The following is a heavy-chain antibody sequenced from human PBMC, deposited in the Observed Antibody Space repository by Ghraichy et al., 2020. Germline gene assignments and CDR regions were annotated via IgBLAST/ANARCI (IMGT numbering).Heavy chain of an antibody. CDR3: VKDLYGDPPLGFRERGPY. D-gene: IGHD4-17*01. CDR1: GFTFSSYA. Sequence: GGSLRLSCSASGFTFSSYAMHWVRQAPGKGLEYVSAISSNGGSTYYADSVKGRFTISRDNSKNTLYLQMSSLRAEDTAVYYCVKDLYGDPPLGFRERGPYWGQGTLVTVSS. CDR2: ISSNGGST. J-gene: IGHJ4*02. V-gene: IGHV3-64D*06.